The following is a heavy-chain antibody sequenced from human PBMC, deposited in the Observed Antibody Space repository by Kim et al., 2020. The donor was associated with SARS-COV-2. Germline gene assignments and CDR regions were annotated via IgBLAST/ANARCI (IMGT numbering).Heavy chain of an antibody. J-gene: IGHJ4*02. Sequence: GGSLRLSCAASGFTFSSYAMSWVRQAPGKGLEWVSAISGSGGSTYYADSVKGRFTISRDNSKNTLYLQMNSLRAEDTAVYYCASQEVPYCGGDCYGIDYWGQGTLVTVSS. D-gene: IGHD2-21*01. CDR2: ISGSGGST. V-gene: IGHV3-23*01. CDR3: ASQEVPYCGGDCYGIDY. CDR1: GFTFSSYA.